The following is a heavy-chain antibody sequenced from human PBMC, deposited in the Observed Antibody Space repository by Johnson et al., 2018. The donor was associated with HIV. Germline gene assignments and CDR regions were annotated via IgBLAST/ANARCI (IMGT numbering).Heavy chain of an antibody. CDR3: AREFHDYGGGDAFDI. J-gene: IGHJ3*02. V-gene: IGHV3-33*01. CDR1: GFTFSSYG. D-gene: IGHD4-23*01. Sequence: QVQLVESGGGVVQPGRSLRLSCAASGFTFSSYGMHWVRQAPGKGLEWVAVIWYDGSDNYYPDSVKGRFTISRDNSKNTLYLQMNSLRDEDTAVYYCAREFHDYGGGDAFDIWGQGTMVTVSS. CDR2: IWYDGSDN.